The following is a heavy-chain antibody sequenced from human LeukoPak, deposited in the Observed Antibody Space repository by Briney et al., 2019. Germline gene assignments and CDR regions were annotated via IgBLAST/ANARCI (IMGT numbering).Heavy chain of an antibody. CDR1: GFTFDDYG. Sequence: LPGGSLRLSCAASGFTFDDYGMSWVRQAPGKGLEWVSGINWNDGSIGYADSVKGRFTISRDNAKNSLYLQMNSLRAEDTALYHCARWLQLRGYYYYMDVWGKGTTVTVSS. CDR3: ARWLQLRGYYYYMDV. J-gene: IGHJ6*03. V-gene: IGHV3-20*01. D-gene: IGHD5-24*01. CDR2: INWNDGSI.